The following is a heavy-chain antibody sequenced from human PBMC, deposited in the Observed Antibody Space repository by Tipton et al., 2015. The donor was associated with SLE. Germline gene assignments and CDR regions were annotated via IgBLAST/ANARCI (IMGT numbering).Heavy chain of an antibody. V-gene: IGHV3-33*03. CDR2: IWYDGSNK. D-gene: IGHD3-16*02. CDR1: GFTFSSYG. CDR3: VSTSIRQFADN. Sequence: SLRLSCAASGFTFSSYGMHWVRQAPGKGLEWVAVIWYDGSNKYYADSVKGRFTISRDNAKNSLYLQMNSLRAEDTAVYYCVSTSIRQFADNWGQGTLVTVSS. J-gene: IGHJ4*02.